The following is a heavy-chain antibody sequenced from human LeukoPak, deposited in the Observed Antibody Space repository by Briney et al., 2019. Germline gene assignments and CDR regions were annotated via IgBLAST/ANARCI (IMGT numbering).Heavy chain of an antibody. J-gene: IGHJ4*02. CDR2: IRYDGSNK. V-gene: IGHV3-30*02. Sequence: GGSLRLSCAASGFTFSSYGIHSVREAPGPGLKGLAFIRYDGSNKYYADSVKGRFTISRDNSKNTLYLQMNSLRAEDTAVYYCAKDSFDSSGYPIDYWGQGTLVTVSS. D-gene: IGHD3-22*01. CDR3: AKDSFDSSGYPIDY. CDR1: GFTFSSYG.